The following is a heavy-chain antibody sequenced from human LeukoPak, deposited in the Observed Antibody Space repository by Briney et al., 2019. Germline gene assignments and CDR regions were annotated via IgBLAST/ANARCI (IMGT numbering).Heavy chain of an antibody. V-gene: IGHV3-74*01. Sequence: GGSLRLSCAASGLSFRTYWMHWVRQAPGKGLVWVSRINSDGTTTDYADSVKGRFTISRDNAKNTLYLQMNSLRAEDTAVYYCARSRSGYRRDFDYWGQGTLVTVSS. CDR2: INSDGTTT. J-gene: IGHJ4*02. CDR1: GLSFRTYW. CDR3: ARSRSGYRRDFDY. D-gene: IGHD5-12*01.